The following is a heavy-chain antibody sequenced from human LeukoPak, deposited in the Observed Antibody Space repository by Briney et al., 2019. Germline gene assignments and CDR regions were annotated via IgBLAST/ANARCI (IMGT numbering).Heavy chain of an antibody. D-gene: IGHD3-10*01. J-gene: IGHJ6*02. CDR1: GFTFSSYW. CDR2: ISGSGGGT. Sequence: GESLRLSCAASGFTFSSYWMSWVRQAPGKGLEWVSAISGSGGGTYYADSVKGRFTISRDNSKNTLYLQMNSLRAEDTAVYYCAKGRIRGSYYYYGMDVWGQGTTVTVSS. V-gene: IGHV3-23*01. CDR3: AKGRIRGSYYYYGMDV.